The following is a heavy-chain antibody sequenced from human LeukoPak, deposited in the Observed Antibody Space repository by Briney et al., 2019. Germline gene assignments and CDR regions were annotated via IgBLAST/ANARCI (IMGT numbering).Heavy chain of an antibody. J-gene: IGHJ4*02. V-gene: IGHV4-38-2*01. Sequence: KPSETLSLTCAVSGYSVSSAYYWAWIRQPAGAGLEWIGSIYPSGTTYYKSSLRSRLIISMDASKNQLSLRLSFVAAADTAIYYCARRPESPITGFDFWGQGALVAVSS. D-gene: IGHD1-14*01. CDR3: ARRPESPITGFDF. CDR2: IYPSGTT. CDR1: GYSVSSAYY.